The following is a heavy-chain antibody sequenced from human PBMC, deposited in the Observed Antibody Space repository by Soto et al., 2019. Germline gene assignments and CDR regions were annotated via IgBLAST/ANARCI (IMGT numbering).Heavy chain of an antibody. D-gene: IGHD4-17*01. CDR2: SNGGNGFT. Sequence: QVQLVQSGAEVRTPGASVKISCKASGYTFRSHGVQWVRQAPGQRLEGVGWSNGGNGFTKYSQEFQDRVTITRVTAASTIYMELHSLTSDDTAVYYCARLSYSDALDVWGQGTTVTVSS. CDR1: GYTFRSHG. V-gene: IGHV1-3*02. J-gene: IGHJ6*02. CDR3: ARLSYSDALDV.